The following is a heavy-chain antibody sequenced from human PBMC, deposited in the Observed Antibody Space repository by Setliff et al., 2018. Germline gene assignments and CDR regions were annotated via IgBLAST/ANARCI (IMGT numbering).Heavy chain of an antibody. CDR3: ASTDYDILTGYYPYGMDV. V-gene: IGHV4-59*01. CDR2: IYYSGST. J-gene: IGHJ6*02. Sequence: LTCTVSGGSISSYYWSWIRQPPGKGLEWIGYIYYSGSTNYNPSLKSRVTISVYTSKNQFSLKLSSVTAADTAVYYCASTDYDILTGYYPYGMDVWGQGTTVTVSS. D-gene: IGHD3-9*01. CDR1: GGSISSYY.